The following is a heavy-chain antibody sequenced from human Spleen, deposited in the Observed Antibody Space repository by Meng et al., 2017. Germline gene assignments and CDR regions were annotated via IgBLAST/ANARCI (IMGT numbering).Heavy chain of an antibody. D-gene: IGHD2-8*02. CDR3: ARDFFDTVSQFDY. CDR1: GYTFTRYA. CDR2: INVNTGNP. J-gene: IGHJ4*02. Sequence: QGPLVRLGARVKKPGASVKVSCKASGYTFTRYAINWLRQAPGQGPEWMGWINVNTGNPTYAQGFTGRFVFSVDTSVSTAYLQINSLKAEDSAVYYCARDFFDTVSQFDYWGQGTLVTVSS. V-gene: IGHV7-4-1*02.